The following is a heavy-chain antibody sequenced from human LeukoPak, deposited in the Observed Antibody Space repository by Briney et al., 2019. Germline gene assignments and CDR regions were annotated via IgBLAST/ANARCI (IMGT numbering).Heavy chain of an antibody. CDR1: GFTFSSYS. V-gene: IGHV3-21*01. Sequence: GGSLRLSCAASGFTFSSYSMNWVRQAPGKGLEWVSSISSSSSYIYYADSVKGRFTISRDNAKSSLYLQMNSLRAEDTAVYYCARDLEKGYYYDSSGLDYWGQGTLVTVSS. CDR2: ISSSSSYI. D-gene: IGHD3-22*01. CDR3: ARDLEKGYYYDSSGLDY. J-gene: IGHJ4*02.